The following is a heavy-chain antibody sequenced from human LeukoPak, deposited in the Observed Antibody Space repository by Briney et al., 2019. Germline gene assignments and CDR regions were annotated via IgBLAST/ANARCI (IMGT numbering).Heavy chain of an antibody. Sequence: PGRSLRLSCTASGFSLGDYAMSWFRQAPGKGLEWVGFIRSKAYGGTTEYAASVKGRFTISRDDSKSIAYLQMNSLKTEDTAVYYRTRVTDTAMALDYYYYGMDVWGQGTTVTVSS. V-gene: IGHV3-49*03. CDR3: TRVTDTAMALDYYYYGMDV. CDR1: GFSLGDYA. D-gene: IGHD5-18*01. J-gene: IGHJ6*02. CDR2: IRSKAYGGTT.